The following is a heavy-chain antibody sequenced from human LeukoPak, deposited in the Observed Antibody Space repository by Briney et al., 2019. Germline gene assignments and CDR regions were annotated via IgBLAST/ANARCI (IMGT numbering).Heavy chain of an antibody. CDR3: ARQYSYSYRDY. V-gene: IGHV4-39*07. CDR2: IYYSGST. D-gene: IGHD5-18*01. Sequence: WVRQPPGKGLEWIGSIYYSGSTYYNPSLKSRVTISVDTSKNQFSLRLSSVTAADTAVYYCARQYSYSYRDYWGQGTLVTVSS. J-gene: IGHJ4*02.